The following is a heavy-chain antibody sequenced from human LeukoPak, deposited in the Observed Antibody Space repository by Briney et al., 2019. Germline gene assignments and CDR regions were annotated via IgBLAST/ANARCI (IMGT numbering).Heavy chain of an antibody. CDR2: INHLGHT. CDR1: GDSISGYF. V-gene: IGHV4-34*01. CDR3: ARGDYRDYTFYM. J-gene: IGHJ3*02. D-gene: IGHD4-17*01. Sequence: SETLSLTCTVSGDSISGYFWSWIRQPPGKGLEWIGEINHLGHTNYNPSLKSRATISVDTSRNQFSLRLTSVTAADTAVYFCARGDYRDYTFYMWGQGTMVTVSS.